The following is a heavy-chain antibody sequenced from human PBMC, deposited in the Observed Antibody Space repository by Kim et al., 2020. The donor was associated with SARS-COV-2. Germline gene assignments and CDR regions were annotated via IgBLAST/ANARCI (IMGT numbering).Heavy chain of an antibody. V-gene: IGHV3-48*03. D-gene: IGHD6-19*01. Sequence: YADSVNDRITISRDNAKNSLYLQVNNLRAEDTAVYYCARDGGIAMAGSDYWGQGTLVTVSS. CDR3: ARDGGIAMAGSDY. J-gene: IGHJ4*02.